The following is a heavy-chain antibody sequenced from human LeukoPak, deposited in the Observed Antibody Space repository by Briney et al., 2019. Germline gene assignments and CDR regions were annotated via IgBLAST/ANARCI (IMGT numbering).Heavy chain of an antibody. J-gene: IGHJ3*02. V-gene: IGHV1-2*04. CDR3: ARGGLLWFGELFRDNAFDI. D-gene: IGHD3-10*01. Sequence: ASVKVSCKASGYTFTGYYMHWVRQAPGQGLEWMGWINPNSGGTNYAQKFQGWVTMTRDTSISTAYMELSRLRSDDTAVYYCARGGLLWFGELFRDNAFDIWGQGTTVTVSS. CDR2: INPNSGGT. CDR1: GYTFTGYY.